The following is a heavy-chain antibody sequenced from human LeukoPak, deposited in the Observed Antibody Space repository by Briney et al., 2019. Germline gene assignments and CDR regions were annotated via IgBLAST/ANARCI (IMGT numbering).Heavy chain of an antibody. CDR2: INSDGSST. Sequence: GGSLRLSCAASGFTFSSYWMHWVRHAPGKGLVWVSRINSDGSSTSYADSVKGRFTISRDNAKNTLYLQMDSLRAEDTAMYYCARGTGSYYSLGYGGQGTLVTVSS. J-gene: IGHJ4*02. CDR1: GFTFSSYW. V-gene: IGHV3-74*01. CDR3: ARGTGSYYSLGY. D-gene: IGHD1-26*01.